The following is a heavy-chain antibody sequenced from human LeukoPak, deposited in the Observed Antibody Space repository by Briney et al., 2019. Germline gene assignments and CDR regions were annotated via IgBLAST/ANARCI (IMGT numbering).Heavy chain of an antibody. CDR2: INHSGST. CDR1: GGSFSGYY. J-gene: IGHJ3*02. Sequence: SETLSLTCAVYGGSFSGYYWSWIRQSPGKGLECIGEINHSGSTNYNPSLKSRVTISVDKSKNQFSLKLSSVTAADTAVYYCARGTDTPAAFDIWGQGTMVTVSS. D-gene: IGHD2-15*01. V-gene: IGHV4-34*01. CDR3: ARGTDTPAAFDI.